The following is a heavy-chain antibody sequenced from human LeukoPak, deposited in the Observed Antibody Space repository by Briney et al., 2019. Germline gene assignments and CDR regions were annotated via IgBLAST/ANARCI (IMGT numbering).Heavy chain of an antibody. J-gene: IGHJ4*02. CDR1: GYSFTSFY. Sequence: ASVKVSCKTSGYSFTSFYIHWVRQAPGQGVEWMGMVNPSGGSTISAQKFQDRVNMTTDTSTRTVYMEMTGLTSDDTGIYYCARDAFWGQGTQVTVSS. V-gene: IGHV1-46*01. D-gene: IGHD3-3*02. CDR3: ARDAF. CDR2: VNPSGGST.